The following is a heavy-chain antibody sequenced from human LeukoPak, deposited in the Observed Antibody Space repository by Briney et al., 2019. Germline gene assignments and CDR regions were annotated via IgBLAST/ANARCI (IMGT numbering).Heavy chain of an antibody. D-gene: IGHD6-19*01. CDR1: GFTFDRYW. Sequence: PGGSLRLSCAASGFTFDRYWMHWVRQTPGKRLVWVSRINQDGRYITYADSVQGRFTISRDNAKNSLYLQMNSLRAEDTAVYYCASHPNDEGYSSGWYYFDYWGQGTLVTVSS. CDR3: ASHPNDEGYSSGWYYFDY. V-gene: IGHV3-74*01. J-gene: IGHJ4*02. CDR2: INQDGRYI.